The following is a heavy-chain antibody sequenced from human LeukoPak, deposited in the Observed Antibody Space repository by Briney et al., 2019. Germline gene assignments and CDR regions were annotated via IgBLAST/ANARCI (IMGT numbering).Heavy chain of an antibody. CDR3: AKVVTDDY. V-gene: IGHV3-23*01. J-gene: IGHJ4*02. CDR1: GLIFSNYA. Sequence: PGGSLRLSCAVSGLIFSNYALSWVRQAPGKGLEWVSSIKINSSSTYYADSVKGRFTISRDNSKSTLYLQMNSPRAEDTAVYYCAKVVTDDYWGQGTLVTVSS. D-gene: IGHD4-23*01. CDR2: IKINSSST.